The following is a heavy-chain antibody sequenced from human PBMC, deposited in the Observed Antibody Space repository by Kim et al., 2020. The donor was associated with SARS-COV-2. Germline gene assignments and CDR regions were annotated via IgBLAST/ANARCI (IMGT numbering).Heavy chain of an antibody. CDR2: ISKSSTTI. D-gene: IGHD3-16*01. CDR1: GFTFNTYD. V-gene: IGHV3-48*02. CDR3: VRDRMGGAFDM. J-gene: IGHJ3*02. Sequence: GGSLRLSCAASGFTFNTYDMNWVRQAPGKGLEWLSFISKSSTTIYYADSVKGRFTISRDNAKNPLYLQMNSLRDEDTALYYCVRDRMGGAFDMWGQGTMVTVSS.